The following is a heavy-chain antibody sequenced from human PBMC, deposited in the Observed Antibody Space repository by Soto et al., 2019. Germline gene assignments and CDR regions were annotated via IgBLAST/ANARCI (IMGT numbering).Heavy chain of an antibody. J-gene: IGHJ5*02. V-gene: IGHV4-34*01. Sequence: QVQLQQWGAQLLKPSETLSLTCGVDGGSFTDHYWSWIRQPPGRGLEWLGEVNTSGSTNYNPSLKSRVTISVDTSKNQFSLKLNSVTAADTAVYYCASGRDYRVTPNYFDPWGQGTLVTVSS. CDR2: VNTSGST. CDR3: ASGRDYRVTPNYFDP. CDR1: GGSFTDHY. D-gene: IGHD4-17*01.